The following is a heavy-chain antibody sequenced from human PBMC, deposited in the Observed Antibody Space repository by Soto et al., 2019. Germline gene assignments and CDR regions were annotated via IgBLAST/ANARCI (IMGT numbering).Heavy chain of an antibody. CDR1: GFTFGDYA. D-gene: IGHD2-15*01. Sequence: PGGSLRLSCTASGFTFGDYAMSWFRQAPGKGLEWVGFIRSKAYGGTTEYAASVKGRFTISRDDSKSIAYLQMNSLKTEDTAVYYCTRDKDIVVVVAAPLGMDVWGQGTTVTVSS. V-gene: IGHV3-49*03. J-gene: IGHJ6*02. CDR2: IRSKAYGGTT. CDR3: TRDKDIVVVVAAPLGMDV.